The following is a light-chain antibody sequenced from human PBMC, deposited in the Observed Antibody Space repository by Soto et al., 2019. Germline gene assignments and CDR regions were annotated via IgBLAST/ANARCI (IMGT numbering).Light chain of an antibody. CDR3: SSYTRSSTVV. Sequence: QSALTQPASVSGSPGQSITISCTGTSNDIGGYNYVSWYQQYPGEAPKLMIYDVSNRPSGISNRFSGSKSGNTASLTISGLQAEDEADYYCSSYTRSSTVVFGGGTKLTVL. J-gene: IGLJ2*01. CDR2: DVS. CDR1: SNDIGGYNY. V-gene: IGLV2-14*03.